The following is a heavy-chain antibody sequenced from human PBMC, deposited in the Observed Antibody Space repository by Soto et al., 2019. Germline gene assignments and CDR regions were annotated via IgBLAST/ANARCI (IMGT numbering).Heavy chain of an antibody. D-gene: IGHD6-19*01. J-gene: IGHJ4*02. Sequence: GGSLRLSCAASGFTFSSYAMSWFRQAPGKGLEWVSAISGSGGSTYYADSVKGRFTISRDNSKNTLYLQMNSLRAEDTAVYYCAKDLKAVAAPDPRCFDYWGQGTLVTVS. CDR3: AKDLKAVAAPDPRCFDY. CDR2: ISGSGGST. CDR1: GFTFSSYA. V-gene: IGHV3-23*01.